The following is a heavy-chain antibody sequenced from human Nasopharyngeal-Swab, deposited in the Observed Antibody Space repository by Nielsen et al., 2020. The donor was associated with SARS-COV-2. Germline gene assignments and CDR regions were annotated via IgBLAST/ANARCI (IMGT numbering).Heavy chain of an antibody. CDR3: GGCAFPSTTSYYYYYYTDV. J-gene: IGHJ6*03. V-gene: IGHV3-21*06. Sequence: GGSLRLSCAASGFTFTPFSMNWVRQAPGKGLEWVASISSGSTYIYYADSVKGRFTISRDNAKNSLYLQMNSLRADDTAVYYCGGCAFPSTTSYYYYYYTDVWGKGTTVTVS. D-gene: IGHD1-1*01. CDR2: ISSGSTYI. CDR1: GFTFTPFS.